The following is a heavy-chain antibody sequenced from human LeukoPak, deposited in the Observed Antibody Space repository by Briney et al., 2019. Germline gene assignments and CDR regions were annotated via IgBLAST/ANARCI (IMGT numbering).Heavy chain of an antibody. Sequence: ASVKVSCKSSGYTFTNYGIIWVRQAPGQGLEWMGWINPNSGGTNYAQKFQGRVTMTRDTSISTAYMELSRLRSDDTAVYYCARGEPPTYYYYGMDVWGQGTTVTVSS. CDR1: GYTFTNYG. D-gene: IGHD1-14*01. CDR3: ARGEPPTYYYYGMDV. V-gene: IGHV1-2*02. J-gene: IGHJ6*02. CDR2: INPNSGGT.